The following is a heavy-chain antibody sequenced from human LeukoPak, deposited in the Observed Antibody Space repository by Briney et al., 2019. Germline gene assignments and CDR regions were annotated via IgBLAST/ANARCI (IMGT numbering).Heavy chain of an antibody. D-gene: IGHD3-22*01. CDR3: ARSYDSRGSYFEY. V-gene: IGHV1-46*01. J-gene: IGHJ4*02. CDR1: GYTFTSYY. CDR2: INPSGGST. Sequence: ASVKVSCKASGYTFTSYYMHWARQAPAQGLEWMGIINPSGGSTRYAQKFQGRAIMTRDTSTSTVYMELSSLRSEDTAVYYCARSYDSRGSYFEYWGQGTLVTVSS.